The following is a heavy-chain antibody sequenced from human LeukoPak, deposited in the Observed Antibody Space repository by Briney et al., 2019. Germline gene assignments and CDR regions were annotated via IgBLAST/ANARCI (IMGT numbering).Heavy chain of an antibody. Sequence: GGSLRLSCAGSGFIFNNYAMHWVRQPPGKGLEWVSGISWNSGSIDYADSVKGRFTISRDNAKNSLYLQINSLRAEDTAVYYCARGYEELWPDYWGQGTLVTVSS. CDR2: ISWNSGSI. J-gene: IGHJ4*02. D-gene: IGHD5-18*01. CDR3: ARGYEELWPDY. CDR1: GFIFNNYA. V-gene: IGHV3-9*01.